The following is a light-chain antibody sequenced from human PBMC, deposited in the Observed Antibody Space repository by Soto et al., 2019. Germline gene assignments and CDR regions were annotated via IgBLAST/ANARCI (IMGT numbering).Light chain of an antibody. Sequence: QSALTQPPSASGSPGQSVTISCTGSSSDVGGYEYVSWYQQHPGKAPKLIIYEVTKRPSGVPDRFSGSRSGTTASLTVSGLQAEDEADYYCGSYAGGNTFVFGTGTKLTVL. CDR3: GSYAGGNTFV. V-gene: IGLV2-8*01. CDR2: EVT. CDR1: SSDVGGYEY. J-gene: IGLJ1*01.